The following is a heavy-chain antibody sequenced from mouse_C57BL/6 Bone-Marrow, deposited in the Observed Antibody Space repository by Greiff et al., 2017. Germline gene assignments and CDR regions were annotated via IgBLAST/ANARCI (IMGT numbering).Heavy chain of an antibody. J-gene: IGHJ2*01. CDR1: GFSFNTYA. CDR3: VGHGGGGNYFDD. Sequence: EVKLMESGGGLVQPKGSLKLSCAASGFSFNTYAMNWVRQAPGKGLEWVARIRSKSNNYATYYADSVKDRFTISRGDSENILYLQMNNLKTEDTAMYYCVGHGGGGNYFDDWGQGTTLTVSS. CDR2: IRSKSNNYAT. V-gene: IGHV10-1*01.